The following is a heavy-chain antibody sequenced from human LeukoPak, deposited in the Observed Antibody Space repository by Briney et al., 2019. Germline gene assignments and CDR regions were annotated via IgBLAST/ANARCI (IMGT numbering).Heavy chain of an antibody. J-gene: IGHJ4*02. Sequence: PGGSLRLSCAASGFTLKNYIISWVRQAPGKGLEWVSTISGSDDSTYYADSVKGRFTISRDNSKNTLYLQMNSLRAEDTAVYYCAKDRRYYYDSSLSPYWGQGTLVTVSS. D-gene: IGHD3-22*01. CDR2: ISGSDDST. CDR1: GFTLKNYI. V-gene: IGHV3-23*01. CDR3: AKDRRYYYDSSLSPY.